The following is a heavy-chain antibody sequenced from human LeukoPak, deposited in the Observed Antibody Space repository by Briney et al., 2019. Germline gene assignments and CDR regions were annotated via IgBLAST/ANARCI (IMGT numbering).Heavy chain of an antibody. D-gene: IGHD1-26*01. CDR1: GFTVSSNY. CDR3: ARASYLTGAFDI. Sequence: GGSLRLSCAASGFTVSSNYMSWVRQAPGKGLEWVSVIYSGGSTYYADSVKGRFTISRDNAKNSLYLQMNSLRAEDTAVYYCARASYLTGAFDIWGQGTMVTVAS. J-gene: IGHJ3*02. V-gene: IGHV3-66*01. CDR2: IYSGGST.